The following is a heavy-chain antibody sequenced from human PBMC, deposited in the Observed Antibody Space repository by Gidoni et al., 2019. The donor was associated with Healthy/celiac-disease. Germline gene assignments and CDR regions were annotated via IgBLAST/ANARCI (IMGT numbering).Heavy chain of an antibody. V-gene: IGHV1-69*01. Sequence: QVQLVQSGAEVKKPGSSVKVSCKASGGTFSGYAISWVRQAPGQGLEWMGGIIPIFGTANYAQKFQGRVTITADESTSTAYMELSSLRSEDTAVYYCARDDGSPCGGDCYSWFDPWGQGTLVTVSS. J-gene: IGHJ5*02. D-gene: IGHD2-21*02. CDR3: ARDDGSPCGGDCYSWFDP. CDR2: IIPIFGTA. CDR1: GGTFSGYA.